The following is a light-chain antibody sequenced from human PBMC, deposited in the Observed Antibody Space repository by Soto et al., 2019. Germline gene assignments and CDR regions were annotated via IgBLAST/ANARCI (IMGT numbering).Light chain of an antibody. Sequence: EIVLTQSPATLSLSPGERATLSCRASQSVSYYLAWYQQKPGQAPRLLIYDASSLESGVPSRFSGRGSGTEFTLTISSLQPDDCATYYCHTYNSYSLHTFGQGTKLEIK. J-gene: IGKJ2*01. CDR3: HTYNSYSLHT. V-gene: IGKV3-11*01. CDR1: QSVSYY. CDR2: DAS.